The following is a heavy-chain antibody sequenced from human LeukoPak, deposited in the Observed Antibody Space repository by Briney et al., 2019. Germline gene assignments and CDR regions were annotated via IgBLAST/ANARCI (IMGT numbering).Heavy chain of an antibody. Sequence: PSETLSLTCTVSGGSISSYYWSWIRQPPGKGLEWIGYIYYSGSTNYNPSLKSRVTISVDTSKNQFSLKLSSVTAADTAVYYCARAPGEYYYDSSGYHRPNYYYYYYMDVWGKGTTVTISS. CDR1: GGSISSYY. V-gene: IGHV4-59*01. CDR3: ARAPGEYYYDSSGYHRPNYYYYYYMDV. D-gene: IGHD3-22*01. J-gene: IGHJ6*03. CDR2: IYYSGST.